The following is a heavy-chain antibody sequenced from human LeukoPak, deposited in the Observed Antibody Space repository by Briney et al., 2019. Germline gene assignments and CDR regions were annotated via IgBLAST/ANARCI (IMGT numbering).Heavy chain of an antibody. Sequence: ASVKVSCKASGYTFTSYYMHWVRQAPGQGLEWMGIINPSGGSTSYAQKFQGRVTMTRDTSTSTVYMELSSLRSEDTAVYYCARVWSTAYSGYDSLGYWGQGTLVTVSS. CDR2: INPSGGST. CDR1: GYTFTSYY. V-gene: IGHV1-46*01. D-gene: IGHD5-12*01. J-gene: IGHJ4*02. CDR3: ARVWSTAYSGYDSLGY.